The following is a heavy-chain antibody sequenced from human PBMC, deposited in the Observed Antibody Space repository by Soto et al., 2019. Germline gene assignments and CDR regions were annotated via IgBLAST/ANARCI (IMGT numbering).Heavy chain of an antibody. CDR1: GGTFSSYA. D-gene: IGHD6-6*01. J-gene: IGHJ4*02. V-gene: IGHV1-69*13. CDR3: ARSYSSSSGTNYYFDY. Sequence: SVKVSCKASGGTFSSYAISWVRQAPGQGLEWMGGIIPIFGTANCAQKFQGRVTITADESTSTAYMELSSLRSEDTAVYYCARSYSSSSGTNYYFDYWGQGTLVTVSS. CDR2: IIPIFGTA.